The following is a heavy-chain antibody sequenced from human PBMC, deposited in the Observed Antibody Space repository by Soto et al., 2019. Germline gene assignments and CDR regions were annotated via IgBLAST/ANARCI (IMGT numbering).Heavy chain of an antibody. J-gene: IGHJ5*02. CDR2: ISAYNGNT. CDR1: GYTFTSYV. D-gene: IGHD2-2*01. Sequence: ASVKVSCKASGYTFTSYVISWVRQAPGQGLEWMGWISAYNGNTNYAQKLQGRVTMTTDTSTSTAYMELRSLRSDDTAVYYCARTSSYCSSTSCYFSWFDPWGQGTLVTVSS. V-gene: IGHV1-18*01. CDR3: ARTSSYCSSTSCYFSWFDP.